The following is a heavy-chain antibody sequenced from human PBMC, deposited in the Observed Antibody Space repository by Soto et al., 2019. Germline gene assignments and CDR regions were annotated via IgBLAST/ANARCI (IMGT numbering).Heavy chain of an antibody. D-gene: IGHD3-22*01. J-gene: IGHJ4*02. CDR1: GFTFSSYG. Sequence: GGSLRLSCAASGFTFSSYGMHWVRQAPGKGLEWVAVISCDGSNKYYADSVKGRFTISRDNSKNTLYLQMNSLRAEDTAVYYCAKSPSGYYSFDHWGQGTLVTVSS. V-gene: IGHV3-30*18. CDR2: ISCDGSNK. CDR3: AKSPSGYYSFDH.